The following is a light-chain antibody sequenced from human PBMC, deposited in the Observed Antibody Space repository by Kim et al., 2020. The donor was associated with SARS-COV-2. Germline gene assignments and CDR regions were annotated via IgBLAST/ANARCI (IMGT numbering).Light chain of an antibody. CDR2: YDS. V-gene: IGLV3-21*04. Sequence: APGMTAGITCGGNNIGSKSVHWYQQKPGQAPVLVIYYDSDRPSGIPERFSGSNSGNTATLTISRVEAGDEADYYCQVWDSSSDHPVFGGGTQLTVL. CDR3: QVWDSSSDHPV. J-gene: IGLJ3*02. CDR1: NIGSKS.